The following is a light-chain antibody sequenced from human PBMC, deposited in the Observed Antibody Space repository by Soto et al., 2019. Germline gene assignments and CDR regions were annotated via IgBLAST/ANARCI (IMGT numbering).Light chain of an antibody. Sequence: PGARVTLSCRASQSVRSSSLTWYHQKPGQAPKLLIYGASTSATSIPARFSGRGSGTDFTLTISSLQPEDFAVYYCQHDYNLPWTFGQGTKVEIK. V-gene: IGKV3D-7*01. CDR1: QSVRSSS. CDR2: GAS. CDR3: QHDYNLPWT. J-gene: IGKJ1*01.